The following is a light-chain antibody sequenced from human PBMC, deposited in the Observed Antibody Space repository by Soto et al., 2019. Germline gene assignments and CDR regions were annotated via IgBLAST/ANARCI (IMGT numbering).Light chain of an antibody. CDR2: GAS. CDR1: QSVSSF. Sequence: EIVLTQSPATLSLSPGERATLSCRASQSVSSFLAWYQQKPGQAPRLLIYGASNRATGIPARFSGSGSGTVFTLTISSLEPEDFAVYYCQERSNWYTFGQGTKLEIK. V-gene: IGKV3-11*01. CDR3: QERSNWYT. J-gene: IGKJ2*01.